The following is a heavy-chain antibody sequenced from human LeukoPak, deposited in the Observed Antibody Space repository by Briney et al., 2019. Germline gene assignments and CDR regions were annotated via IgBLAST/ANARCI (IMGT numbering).Heavy chain of an antibody. CDR2: IIPIFGTA. CDR3: ARSHTAMVNDAFDI. Sequence: GASVKVSCKASGGTFSSYAISWVRQAPGQGLEWMGGIIPIFGTANYAQKFQGRVTITADKSTSTAYMELSSLRSEDTAVYYCARSHTAMVNDAFDIWGQGTMVTVSS. D-gene: IGHD5-18*01. J-gene: IGHJ3*02. V-gene: IGHV1-69*06. CDR1: GGTFSSYA.